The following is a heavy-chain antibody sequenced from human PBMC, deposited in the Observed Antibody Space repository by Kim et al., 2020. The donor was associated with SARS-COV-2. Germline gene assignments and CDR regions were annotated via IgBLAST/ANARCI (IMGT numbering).Heavy chain of an antibody. J-gene: IGHJ4*01. CDR1: GASISNNDC. CDR3: TLKPDTTTRYEGGFNY. Sequence: SETLSLTCAVSGASISNNDCWSWVRQAPGKGLEWIGEIYHTGTTNYSPSLRGRVTMSIDRSKHQFSVRLTSVTAADTAMYFCTLKPDTTTRYEGGFNYWG. V-gene: IGHV4-4*02. D-gene: IGHD1-26*01. CDR2: IYHTGTT.